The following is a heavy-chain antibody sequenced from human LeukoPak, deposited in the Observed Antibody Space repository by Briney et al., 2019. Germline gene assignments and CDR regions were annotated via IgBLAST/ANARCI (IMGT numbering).Heavy chain of an antibody. J-gene: IGHJ6*03. D-gene: IGHD1-26*01. CDR2: ISYDGSYE. V-gene: IGHV3-30*04. CDR3: AKSFGSYYPHYYYYYYMDV. Sequence: GGSLRLSCAASGFTSSFYTMYWVRQAPGKGLEWVAFISYDGSYEYYTDSVKGRFTISRDNSKNTLYLQMHSLRAEDTAVYYCAKSFGSYYPHYYYYYYMDVWGKGTTVTVSS. CDR1: GFTSSFYT.